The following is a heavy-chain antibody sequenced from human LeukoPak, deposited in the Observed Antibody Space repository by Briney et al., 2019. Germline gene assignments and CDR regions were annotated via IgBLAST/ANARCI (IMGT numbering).Heavy chain of an antibody. J-gene: IGHJ5*02. CDR2: IYYSGST. D-gene: IGHD3-3*01. CDR3: ARLNTLFWSGYSTYNWFDP. CDR1: GGSISSYY. Sequence: PSETLSLTCTVSGGSISSYYWSWIRQPPGKGLEWIGYIYYSGSTNYNPSLKSRVTISVDTSKNQFSLKLSSVTAADTAVYYCARLNTLFWSGYSTYNWFDPWGQGTLVTVSS. V-gene: IGHV4-59*01.